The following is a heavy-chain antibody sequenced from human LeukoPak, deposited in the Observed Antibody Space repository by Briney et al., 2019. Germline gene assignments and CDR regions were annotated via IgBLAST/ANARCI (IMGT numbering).Heavy chain of an antibody. D-gene: IGHD5-18*01. J-gene: IGHJ5*02. Sequence: GGSLRLSCAASGFTFSSFWMHWVRQVPGKGLVWVSGLNSDGSTTGYADSVRGRFTISRDNAKSTLYLQMNSLRAEDTAVYYCAKSRIQGFDPWGQGTLVTVSS. V-gene: IGHV3-74*01. CDR3: AKSRIQGFDP. CDR1: GFTFSSFW. CDR2: LNSDGSTT.